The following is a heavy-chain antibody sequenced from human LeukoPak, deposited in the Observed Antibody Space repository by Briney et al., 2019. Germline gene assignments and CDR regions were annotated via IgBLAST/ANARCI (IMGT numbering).Heavy chain of an antibody. Sequence: PGGSLRLSCTGSGFTFGDYAMSWVRQAPGKGLEWVGFIRSKAYGGTTEYAASVKGRFTISRDDSKSIAYLQMDSLKTEDTAVYYCTRRYSSGWLFDYWGQGTLVTVSS. J-gene: IGHJ4*02. CDR3: TRRYSSGWLFDY. CDR1: GFTFGDYA. CDR2: IRSKAYGGTT. D-gene: IGHD6-19*01. V-gene: IGHV3-49*04.